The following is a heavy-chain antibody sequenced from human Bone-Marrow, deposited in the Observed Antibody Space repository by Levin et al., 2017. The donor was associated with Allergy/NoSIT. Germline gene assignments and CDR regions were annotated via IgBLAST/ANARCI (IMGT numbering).Heavy chain of an antibody. CDR3: AVSTGSYYSDFDY. J-gene: IGHJ4*01. V-gene: IGHV3-9*01. Sequence: PGGSLRLSCVISGFIFDYAMHWVRQIPGGGLEWVSGISANSDIIDYADSVKGRFTISRDNAKKSLFLQMDSLRPEDTALYYCAVSTGSYYSDFDYWGHGTPVTVSS. CDR1: GFIFDYA. D-gene: IGHD1-26*01. CDR2: ISANSDII.